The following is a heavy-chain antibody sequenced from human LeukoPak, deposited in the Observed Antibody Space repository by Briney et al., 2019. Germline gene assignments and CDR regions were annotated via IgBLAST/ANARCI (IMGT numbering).Heavy chain of an antibody. J-gene: IGHJ4*02. CDR3: ARGGMITFGNFDY. CDR2: IYYSGST. Sequence: SETLSLTCTVSGGSISSSSYYWGWIRQPPGKGLEWIGSIYYSGSTYYNPSLKSRVTISVDASKKQFSLKLSSVTPADTALYYCARGGMITFGNFDYWGPGTLVTVSS. CDR1: GGSISSSSYY. D-gene: IGHD3-16*01. V-gene: IGHV4-39*07.